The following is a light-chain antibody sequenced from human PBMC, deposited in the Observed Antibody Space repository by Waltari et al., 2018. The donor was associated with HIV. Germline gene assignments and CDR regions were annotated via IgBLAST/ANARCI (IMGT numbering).Light chain of an antibody. CDR2: DAS. V-gene: IGKV1-12*01. CDR3: QQTNSFPLT. J-gene: IGKJ2*01. CDR1: QGISTW. Sequence: DVQLTQSPRSLSASVGDRLTITCRACQGISTWLAWYRQIPGNVPELLIYDASNLKSGVPSRFSGSGYGTNFSLTISGLQPEDFATYFCQQTNSFPLTFGLGT.